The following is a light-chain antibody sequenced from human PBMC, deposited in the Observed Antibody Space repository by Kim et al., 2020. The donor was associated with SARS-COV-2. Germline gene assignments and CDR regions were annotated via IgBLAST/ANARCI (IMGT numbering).Light chain of an antibody. Sequence: QRVTITCTGSSTSIGAVSDILWYQQHPGTAPKLLIYRDNYRPSGVPDRFSGSKSDTSATLSMTMLQAEDEADYYCQSYDSGLNSYVFGTGTKVTVL. V-gene: IGLV1-40*01. CDR1: STSIGAVSD. J-gene: IGLJ1*01. CDR3: QSYDSGLNSYV. CDR2: RDN.